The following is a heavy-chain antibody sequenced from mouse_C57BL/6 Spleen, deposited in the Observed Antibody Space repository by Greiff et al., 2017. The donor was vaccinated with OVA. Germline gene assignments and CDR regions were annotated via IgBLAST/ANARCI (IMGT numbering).Heavy chain of an antibody. CDR2: IDPENGDT. D-gene: IGHD2-2*01. CDR1: GFNIKDDY. J-gene: IGHJ4*01. V-gene: IGHV14-4*01. CDR3: TYGYPHAMDD. Sequence: VQLQQSGAELVRPGASVKLSCTASGFNIKDDYMHWVKPRPEQGLEWIGWIDPENGDTESASKFQGKATITADTSSNTAYLQLSSLTSEDTAVDYGTYGYPHAMDDWGQGTSVTVSS.